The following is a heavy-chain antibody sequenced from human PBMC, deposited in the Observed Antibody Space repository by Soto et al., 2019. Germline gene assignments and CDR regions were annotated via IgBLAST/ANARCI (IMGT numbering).Heavy chain of an antibody. D-gene: IGHD2-15*01. CDR2: INHSGST. Sequence: SETLSLTCAVSGGSFSGYYWSWIRQPPGKGLEWIGEINHSGSTNYNPSLKSRVTISVDTSKNQFSLKLSSVTAADTAVYYCARGPHSRYCSGGSCRSAEYFQHWGQGTLVTVS. CDR1: GGSFSGYY. CDR3: ARGPHSRYCSGGSCRSAEYFQH. J-gene: IGHJ1*01. V-gene: IGHV4-34*01.